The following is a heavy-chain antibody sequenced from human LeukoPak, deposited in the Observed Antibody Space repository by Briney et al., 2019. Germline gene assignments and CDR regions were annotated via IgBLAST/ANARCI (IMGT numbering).Heavy chain of an antibody. CDR2: IHSADSNI. Sequence: GESLKISCKDSGYSFTNYWIGWVRQLPGKGLEWMGIIHSADSNIKYSPSFQGQVTISADKSISTAYLQWSSLKASDTAMYYCARFGTADAFDIWGQGTMVTVSS. V-gene: IGHV5-51*01. J-gene: IGHJ3*02. CDR1: GYSFTNYW. CDR3: ARFGTADAFDI. D-gene: IGHD3-10*01.